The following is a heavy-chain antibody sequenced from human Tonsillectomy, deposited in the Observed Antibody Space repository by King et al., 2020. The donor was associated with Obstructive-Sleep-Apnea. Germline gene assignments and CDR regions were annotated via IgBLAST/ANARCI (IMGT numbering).Heavy chain of an antibody. CDR2: IYHSGST. Sequence: VQLQESGPGLVKPSGTLSLTCAVSGVSISSSNWWSWVRQPPGKGLEWIGEIYHSGSTNYNLSLKSRVTISLDKSKNQFSLKLSSVTAADTAVYYCAREGPTVTTSLDYWGQGIVVTVSS. J-gene: IGHJ4*02. CDR3: AREGPTVTTSLDY. V-gene: IGHV4-4*02. D-gene: IGHD4-17*01. CDR1: GVSISSSNW.